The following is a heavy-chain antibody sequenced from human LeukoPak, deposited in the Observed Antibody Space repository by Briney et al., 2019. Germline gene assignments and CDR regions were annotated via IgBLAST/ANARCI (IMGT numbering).Heavy chain of an antibody. D-gene: IGHD1-26*01. Sequence: GGSLRLSCAASGFTFSSYSMNWVRQAPGKGLEWVSSISSSSSYIYYADSVKGRFTISRDNAKNSLYLQMNSLRAEDTAVYYCARDKWAESGSNALDYYYGMDVWGQGTTVTVSS. CDR2: ISSSSSYI. CDR1: GFTFSSYS. J-gene: IGHJ6*02. V-gene: IGHV3-21*01. CDR3: ARDKWAESGSNALDYYYGMDV.